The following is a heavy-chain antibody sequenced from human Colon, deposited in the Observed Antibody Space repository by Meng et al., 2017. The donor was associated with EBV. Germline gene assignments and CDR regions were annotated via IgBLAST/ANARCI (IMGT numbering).Heavy chain of an antibody. CDR3: ATGVADFEY. Sequence: QVERVQSGAEVKKPGASVKVSCKASGYTFTSYAITWVRQGTGQGLEWMGWMSPNRGTTGYAQKFQGRVTMTRNISKSTAYMDLSSLRSEDTAVYYCATGVADFEYWGQGTLVTVSS. D-gene: IGHD6-19*01. CDR2: MSPNRGTT. J-gene: IGHJ4*02. CDR1: GYTFTSYA. V-gene: IGHV1-8*01.